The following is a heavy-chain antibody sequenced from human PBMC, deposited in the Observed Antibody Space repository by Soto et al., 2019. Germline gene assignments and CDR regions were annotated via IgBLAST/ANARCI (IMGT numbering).Heavy chain of an antibody. Sequence: PGGSLRLSCAASEFTVSSNYIIWVRQAPGKGLEWVSVISSGGIAYYADSAKGRFTISRDNSKNTLYLQMNSLRAEDTAVYYCARDRGVVLMVYAMAGYYGMDVWGQGTTVTVSS. J-gene: IGHJ6*02. V-gene: IGHV3-66*02. D-gene: IGHD2-8*01. CDR2: ISSGGIA. CDR3: ARDRGVVLMVYAMAGYYGMDV. CDR1: EFTVSSNY.